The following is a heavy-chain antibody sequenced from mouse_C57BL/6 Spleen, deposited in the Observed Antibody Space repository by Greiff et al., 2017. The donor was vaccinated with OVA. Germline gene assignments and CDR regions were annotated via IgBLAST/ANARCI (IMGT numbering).Heavy chain of an antibody. CDR2: IHPSDSDT. D-gene: IGHD2-4*01. Sequence: VKLQQPGAELVKPGASVKVSCKASGYTFTSYWMHWVKQRPGQGLEWIGRIHPSDSDTNYNQKLKGKATLTVDKSASTAYMQLSNLTSEDSAVYYGSIGAYYDDDGFADWGQGTLVTVSA. CDR1: GYTFTSYW. J-gene: IGHJ3*01. V-gene: IGHV1-74*01. CDR3: SIGAYYDDDGFAD.